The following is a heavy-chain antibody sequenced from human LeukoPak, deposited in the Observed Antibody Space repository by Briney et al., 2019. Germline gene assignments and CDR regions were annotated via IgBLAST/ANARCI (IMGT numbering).Heavy chain of an antibody. V-gene: IGHV3-33*01. CDR3: ARDSLLWSGYPRRGALDY. CDR1: GFTFSSYV. Sequence: GGSLRLSCAASGFTFSSYVMHWVRQAPGKGLEWVAVIWYDGSNKYYADSVKGRFTISRDNAKNTLYLQMYSLRAEDTAVYYCARDSLLWSGYPRRGALDYWGQGTLVTVSS. J-gene: IGHJ4*02. CDR2: IWYDGSNK. D-gene: IGHD3-3*01.